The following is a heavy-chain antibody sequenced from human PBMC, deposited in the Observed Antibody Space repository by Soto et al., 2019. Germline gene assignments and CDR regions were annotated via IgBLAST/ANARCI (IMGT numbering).Heavy chain of an antibody. CDR2: ISSRSSNT. D-gene: IGHD3-10*01. V-gene: IGHV3-11*05. J-gene: IGHJ4*02. Sequence: QVQLVESGGGLVKPGGSLRLSCVASGFTFSEYYMSWIRQAPGKGLEWVSYISSRSSNTNYADSVKGRFSISRDNAKNSLYLQMNSLRVEDTAVYYCARGGAGSFPHYWGQGTLVTVSS. CDR3: ARGGAGSFPHY. CDR1: GFTFSEYY.